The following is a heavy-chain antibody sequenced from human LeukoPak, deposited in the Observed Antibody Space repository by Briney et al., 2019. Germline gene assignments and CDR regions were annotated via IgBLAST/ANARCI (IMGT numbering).Heavy chain of an antibody. CDR3: ARDRSYAEHFDY. CDR1: GYSISSGYY. D-gene: IGHD4-17*01. Sequence: SETLSLTCTVSGYSISSGYYWGWIRQPPGKGLEWIGSIYHSGSTYYNPSLKSRVTISVDTSKNQFSLKLSSVTAADTAVYYCARDRSYAEHFDYWGQGTLVTVSS. V-gene: IGHV4-38-2*02. CDR2: IYHSGST. J-gene: IGHJ4*02.